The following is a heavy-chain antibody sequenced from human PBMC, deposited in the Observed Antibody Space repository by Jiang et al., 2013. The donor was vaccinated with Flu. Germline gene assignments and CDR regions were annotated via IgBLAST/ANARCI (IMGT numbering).Heavy chain of an antibody. CDR1: GFTFSSYA. J-gene: IGHJ4*02. V-gene: IGHV3-23*04. Sequence: VQLVESGGGLVQPGGSLRLSCAASGFTFSSYAMSWVRQAPGKGLEWVSAISGSGGSTYYADSVKGRFTISRDNSKNTLYLQMNSLRAEDTAVYYCAKDTYYYDSSGYYSDYWGQGTLVTVSS. CDR2: ISGSGGST. CDR3: AKDTYYYDSSGYYSDY. D-gene: IGHD3-22*01.